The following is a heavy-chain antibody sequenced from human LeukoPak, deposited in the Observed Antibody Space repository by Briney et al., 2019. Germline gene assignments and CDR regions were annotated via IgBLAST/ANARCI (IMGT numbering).Heavy chain of an antibody. D-gene: IGHD6-13*01. V-gene: IGHV3-21*01. CDR1: GFTFSSYS. Sequence: GGSLRLSCAASGFTFSSYSMNWVRQAPGKGLEWVSSISSSSSYIYYADSVKGRFTISRDNAKNSLYLQMNSLRAEDTAVCYCARDGAEEGSIAAAGTFDYWGQGTLVTVSS. CDR2: ISSSSSYI. J-gene: IGHJ4*02. CDR3: ARDGAEEGSIAAAGTFDY.